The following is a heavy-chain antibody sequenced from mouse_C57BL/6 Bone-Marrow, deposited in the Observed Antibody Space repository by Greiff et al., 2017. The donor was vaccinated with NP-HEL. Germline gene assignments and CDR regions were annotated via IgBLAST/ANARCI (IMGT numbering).Heavy chain of an antibody. CDR1: GFTFSSYG. Sequence: EVQLVESGGDLVKPGGSLKLSCAASGFTFSSYGMSWVRQTPDKRLEWVATISSGGSYTYYPDSVKGRFTISRDNAKNTLYLQMSSLKSEDTAMYYCAIRYDDGFYWGQGTTLTVSS. CDR2: ISSGGSYT. V-gene: IGHV5-6*01. J-gene: IGHJ2*01. D-gene: IGHD2-3*01. CDR3: AIRYDDGFY.